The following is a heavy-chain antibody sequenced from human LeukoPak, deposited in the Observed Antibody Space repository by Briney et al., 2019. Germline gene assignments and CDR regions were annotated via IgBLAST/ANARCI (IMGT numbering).Heavy chain of an antibody. CDR3: TVGPPNWGFDY. V-gene: IGHV1-8*01. D-gene: IGHD7-27*01. J-gene: IGHJ4*02. CDR2: MSPNSGNT. Sequence: ASVKVSCKASRYTFTSHDINWVRRATGQGFEWMGWMSPNSGNTGYAQRFQGRVAMTRNTSISTAYMELSSLRSGDTAVYYCTVGPPNWGFDYWGQGTLVTVSS. CDR1: RYTFTSHD.